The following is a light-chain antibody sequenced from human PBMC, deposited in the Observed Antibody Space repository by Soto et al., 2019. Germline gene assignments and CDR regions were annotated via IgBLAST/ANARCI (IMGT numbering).Light chain of an antibody. V-gene: IGKV3-20*01. CDR1: QSVSNNY. Sequence: IVSYMSPCALSLSPRARDTLSGGASQSVSNNYLAWYQQKPGPAPRLLIYGASNRATGIPDRFSGSGSGTDFTLTISRLEPEDFAVYYCQQYGSLGTFGQGTKVDIK. J-gene: IGKJ1*01. CDR3: QQYGSLGT. CDR2: GAS.